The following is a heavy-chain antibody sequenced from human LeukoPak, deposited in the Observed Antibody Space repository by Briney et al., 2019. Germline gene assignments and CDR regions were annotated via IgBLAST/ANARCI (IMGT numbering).Heavy chain of an antibody. CDR3: ARDSYEQLADHGMDV. V-gene: IGHV1-69*13. CDR1: GGTFISYA. Sequence: ASVKVSCKASGGTFISYAISWVRQAPGQGLEWMGGIIPIFGTANYAQKFQGRVTITADESTSTAYMELSSLRSEDTAVYYCARDSYEQLADHGMDVWGQGTTVTVSS. J-gene: IGHJ6*02. CDR2: IIPIFGTA. D-gene: IGHD6-6*01.